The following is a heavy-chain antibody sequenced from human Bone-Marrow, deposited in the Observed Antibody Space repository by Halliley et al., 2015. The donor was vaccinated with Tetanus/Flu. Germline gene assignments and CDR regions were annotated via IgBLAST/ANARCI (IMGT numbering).Heavy chain of an antibody. CDR2: INHDGST. CDR3: AGGYSYGLNYFDY. Sequence: LEWIGEINHDGSTKYRPSLRGRGTISQDRSKNQFSLKLGSVTAADTAVYYCAGGYSYGLNYFDYWGQGTLVTVSS. V-gene: IGHV4-34*01. J-gene: IGHJ4*02. D-gene: IGHD5-12*01.